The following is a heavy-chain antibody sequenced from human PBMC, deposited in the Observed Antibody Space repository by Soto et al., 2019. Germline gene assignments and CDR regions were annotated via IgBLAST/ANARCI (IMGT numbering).Heavy chain of an antibody. Sequence: QVQLQESGPGLVKPSETLSLTCTVSGASISSYYWSWIRQPPGKGLEWIGYFYSSGSTNYNPSLKSRVTISVDTSKNQFSLKLSSVTAADTAMYYCARDTTPSLWGQGTLVTVSS. CDR2: FYSSGST. D-gene: IGHD1-1*01. CDR3: ARDTTPSL. J-gene: IGHJ4*02. V-gene: IGHV4-59*01. CDR1: GASISSYY.